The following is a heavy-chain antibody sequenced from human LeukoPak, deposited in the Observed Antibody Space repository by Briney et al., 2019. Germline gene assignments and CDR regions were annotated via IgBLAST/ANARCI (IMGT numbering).Heavy chain of an antibody. D-gene: IGHD3-10*01. J-gene: IGHJ6*02. V-gene: IGHV5-51*01. CDR1: GYSFPDYW. CDR3: ARLSRITMVRGAMDA. CDR2: IYPRDSEI. Sequence: ESRKISCQGSGYSFPDYWIAWVRPVPGQGVEWMGIIYPRDSEIRNSPSFQGQVTIAADKSIKTAYLQWSKLKASDTAIYYCARLSRITMVRGAMDAWGQGTPVTVSS.